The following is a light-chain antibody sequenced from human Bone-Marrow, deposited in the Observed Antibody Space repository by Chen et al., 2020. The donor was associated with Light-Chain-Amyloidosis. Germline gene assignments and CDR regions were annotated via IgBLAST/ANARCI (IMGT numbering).Light chain of an antibody. V-gene: IGKV1-39*01. CDR1: QNIMSY. CDR3: LQTFNPPLT. J-gene: IGKJ4*01. Sequence: IQMTQSPPSLSASVGDRVSVTCRASQNIMSYLHWYQQMPGKAPKLLIYAVSHLQNGVPSRFSGSASGTDFTLTISSLQPEDFATYFCLQTFNPPLTFGGGTKVEIK. CDR2: AVS.